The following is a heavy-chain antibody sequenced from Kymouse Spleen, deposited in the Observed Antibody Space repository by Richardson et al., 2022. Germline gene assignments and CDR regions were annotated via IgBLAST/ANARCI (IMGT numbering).Heavy chain of an antibody. Sequence: QLQLQESGPGLVKPSETLSLTCTVSGGSISSSSYYWGWIRQPPGKGLEWIGSIYYSGSTYYNPSLKSRVTISVDTSKNQFSLKLSSVTAADTAVYYCASPHYYGSGSYYNPDAFDIWGQGTMVTVSS. CDR1: GGSISSSSYY. CDR3: ASPHYYGSGSYYNPDAFDI. J-gene: IGHJ3*02. D-gene: IGHD3-10*01. CDR2: IYYSGST. V-gene: IGHV4-39*01.